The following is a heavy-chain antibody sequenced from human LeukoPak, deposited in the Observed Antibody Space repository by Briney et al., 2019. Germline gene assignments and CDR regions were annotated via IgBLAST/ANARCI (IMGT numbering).Heavy chain of an antibody. J-gene: IGHJ4*02. D-gene: IGHD5-24*01. V-gene: IGHV3-7*03. CDR3: ARDGGWQAEMATII. CDR1: GFTFSSYW. CDR2: IKQDGSEK. Sequence: GESLRLSCAASGFTFSSYWMSWVRQAPGKGLEWVANIKQDGSEKYYVDSVKDRFTISRDNAKNSLYLQMNSLRAEDTAVYYCARDGGWQAEMATIIWGQGTLVTVSS.